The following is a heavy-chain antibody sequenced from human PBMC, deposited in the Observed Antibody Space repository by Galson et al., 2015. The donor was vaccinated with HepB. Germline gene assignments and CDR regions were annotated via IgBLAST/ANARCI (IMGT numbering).Heavy chain of an antibody. V-gene: IGHV4-34*01. CDR2: INHSGST. CDR1: GGSFSGYY. J-gene: IGHJ4*02. Sequence: ETLSLTCAVYGGSFSGYYWSWIRQPPGKGLEWIGEINHSGSTNYNPSLKSRVTISVDTSKNQFSLKLSSVTAADTAVYYCARGRKGYSSGWPLHYWGQGTLVTVSS. CDR3: ARGRKGYSSGWPLHY. D-gene: IGHD6-19*01.